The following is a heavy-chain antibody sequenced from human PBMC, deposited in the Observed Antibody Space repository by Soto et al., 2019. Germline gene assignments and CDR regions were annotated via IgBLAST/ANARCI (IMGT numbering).Heavy chain of an antibody. CDR2: IYSGGSA. CDR3: ARHGYSYGWGYFDY. CDR1: GFTVSSNY. Sequence: EVQLVESGGGLVQPGGSLRLSCAASGFTVSSNYMRWVRQAPGKGLEWVSVIYSGGSAYYADSVKGRFTISRNNSKNTRYLQMNSLIAEDTAVYYCARHGYSYGWGYFDYWGQGTLVTVSS. D-gene: IGHD5-18*01. V-gene: IGHV3-66*04. J-gene: IGHJ4*02.